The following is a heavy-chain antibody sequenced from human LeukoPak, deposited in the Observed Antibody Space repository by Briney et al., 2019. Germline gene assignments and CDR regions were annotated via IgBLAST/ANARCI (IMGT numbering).Heavy chain of an antibody. CDR2: ISGSGGST. Sequence: PGGSLRLSCAASGFTFSTYAMNWVRQAPGKGLEWVSGISGSGGSTYYADSVEGRFTISRDNSKNTVYLQMNSLRAEDTAVYYCAKTLRYGDNAVDYWGRGTLVTVSS. V-gene: IGHV3-23*01. CDR1: GFTFSTYA. D-gene: IGHD4-17*01. CDR3: AKTLRYGDNAVDY. J-gene: IGHJ4*02.